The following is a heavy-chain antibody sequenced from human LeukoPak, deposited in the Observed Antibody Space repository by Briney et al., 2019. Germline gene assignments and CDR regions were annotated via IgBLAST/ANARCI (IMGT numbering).Heavy chain of an antibody. Sequence: GASVKVSCEASGYTFTGYYMHWVRQAPGQGLEWMGWINPNSGGTNYAQKFQGRVTMTRDTSISTAYMELSRLRSDDTAVYYCARAPGYCSGGSCFDPWGQGTLVTVSS. CDR2: INPNSGGT. CDR1: GYTFTGYY. V-gene: IGHV1-2*02. CDR3: ARAPGYCSGGSCFDP. J-gene: IGHJ5*02. D-gene: IGHD2-15*01.